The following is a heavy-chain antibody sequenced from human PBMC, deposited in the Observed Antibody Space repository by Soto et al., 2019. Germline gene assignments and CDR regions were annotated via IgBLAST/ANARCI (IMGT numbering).Heavy chain of an antibody. V-gene: IGHV1-46*01. Sequence: GASVKVSCKASGYTFTSYYMHWVRQAPGQGLEWMGIINPSGGSTSYAQKFQGRVTMTRDTSTSTVYMELSSLRSEDTAVYYCAEDTAMGIFDYWGQGTLVTVSS. CDR3: AEDTAMGIFDY. CDR2: INPSGGST. CDR1: GYTFTSYY. J-gene: IGHJ4*02. D-gene: IGHD5-18*01.